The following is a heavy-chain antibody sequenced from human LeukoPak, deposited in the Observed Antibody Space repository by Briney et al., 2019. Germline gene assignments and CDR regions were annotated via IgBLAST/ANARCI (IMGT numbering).Heavy chain of an antibody. CDR2: INHSGST. V-gene: IGHV4-34*01. CDR1: GGSFSGYY. Sequence: SETLPLTCAVYGGSFSGYYWSWIRQPPGKGLEWIGEINHSGSTNYNPSLKSRVTISVDTSKNQFSLKLSSVTAADTAVYYCARWAPIVVVPAATAVYYYYGMDVWGQGTTVTVSS. J-gene: IGHJ6*02. CDR3: ARWAPIVVVPAATAVYYYYGMDV. D-gene: IGHD2-2*01.